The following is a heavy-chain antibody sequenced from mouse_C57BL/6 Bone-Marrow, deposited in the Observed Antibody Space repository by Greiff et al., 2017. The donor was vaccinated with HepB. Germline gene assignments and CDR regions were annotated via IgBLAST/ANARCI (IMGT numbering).Heavy chain of an antibody. Sequence: EVQVVESGGGLVQPKGSLKLSCAASGFSFNTYAMNWVRQAPGKGLEWVARIRSKSNNYATYYADSVKDRFTISRDDSESMLYLQMNNLKTEDTAMYYCVRRYSNYFYAMDYWGQGTSVTVSS. V-gene: IGHV10-1*01. J-gene: IGHJ4*01. CDR2: IRSKSNNYAT. CDR3: VRRYSNYFYAMDY. D-gene: IGHD2-5*01. CDR1: GFSFNTYA.